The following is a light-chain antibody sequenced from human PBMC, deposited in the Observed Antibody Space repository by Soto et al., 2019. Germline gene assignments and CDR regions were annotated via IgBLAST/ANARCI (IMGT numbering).Light chain of an antibody. CDR1: SGSIASNY. CDR2: EDN. Sequence: NFMLTQPHSVSESPGKTVTISCTRSSGSIASNYVQWYQKRPGSAPTTVIYEDNQRPSGVPDRFSGSTDGSSNSASLTISGLQTEDEADYYCQSYDSSTVVFGGGTKLTVL. CDR3: QSYDSSTVV. V-gene: IGLV6-57*04. J-gene: IGLJ2*01.